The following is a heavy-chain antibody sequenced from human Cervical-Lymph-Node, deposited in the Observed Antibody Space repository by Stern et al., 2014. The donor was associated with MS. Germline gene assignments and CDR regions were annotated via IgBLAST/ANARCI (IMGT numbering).Heavy chain of an antibody. Sequence: QVQLVQSGGGVVQPGRSLRVSCVASGVIFTNHGFSWVRQAPGKGLEWVALISYDGGEAKYADSVKGRFFVSRDNSNNTLYLEMNSLKTDDTAMYFCVKDAILVWFGAPPGDSWGQGTLVTVSS. CDR1: GVIFTNHG. V-gene: IGHV3-30*18. J-gene: IGHJ4*02. CDR2: ISYDGGEA. CDR3: VKDAILVWFGAPPGDS. D-gene: IGHD3-10*01.